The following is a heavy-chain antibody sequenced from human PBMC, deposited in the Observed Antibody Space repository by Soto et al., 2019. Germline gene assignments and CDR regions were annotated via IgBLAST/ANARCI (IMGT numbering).Heavy chain of an antibody. J-gene: IGHJ4*02. CDR2: IYTSGST. CDR3: ARGGIQLSYAFDY. CDR1: GTAVSNYY. V-gene: IGHV4-4*07. Sequence: SETLSLTCIVSGTAVSNYYWSWIRQPAGKGLEHIGRIYTSGSTSYNPSLKSRVTMSMDTSQTQIYLNLTSVTAADTAVYYCARGGIQLSYAFDYWGQGIQVTVSS. D-gene: IGHD5-18*01.